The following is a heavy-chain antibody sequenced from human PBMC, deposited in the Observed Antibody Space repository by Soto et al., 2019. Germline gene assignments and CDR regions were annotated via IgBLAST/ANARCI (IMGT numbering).Heavy chain of an antibody. D-gene: IGHD2-15*01. CDR3: SRHTPAISIADH. V-gene: IGHV4-39*01. J-gene: IGHJ4*02. CDR1: GGSISSSSYY. Sequence: QLQLQESGPGLVKPSETLSLTCTVSGGSISSSSYYWGWIRQPPGTGLEWIGSIYYSGSTYYNPSLKSRLTISVDTAKNQLSLKLSSVTAADTAVYYCSRHTPAISIADHWGQGTLVTVSS. CDR2: IYYSGST.